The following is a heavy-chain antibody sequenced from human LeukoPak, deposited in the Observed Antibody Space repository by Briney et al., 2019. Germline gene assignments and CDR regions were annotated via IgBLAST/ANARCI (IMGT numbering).Heavy chain of an antibody. J-gene: IGHJ5*02. CDR1: GFTFSGSA. CDR3: TRDSGTCNWLDP. CDR2: IDKEKNSYAT. Sequence: GGSLTLSCAASGFTFSGSAIHWVRQPFGKGLEWIGHIDKEKNSYATASADTVSVEGSFTVSRDASKNMGFLQMSALKTEDTALYFCTRDSGTCNWLDPWGQGTLVTVSS. D-gene: IGHD1-26*01. V-gene: IGHV3-73*01.